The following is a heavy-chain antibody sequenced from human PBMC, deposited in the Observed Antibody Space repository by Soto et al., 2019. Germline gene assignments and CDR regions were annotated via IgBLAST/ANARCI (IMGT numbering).Heavy chain of an antibody. CDR3: ARDRRY. CDR1: GFTVSSNY. J-gene: IGHJ4*02. Sequence: GGSLRLFYAASGFTVSSNYMSWVRQAPGKGLEWVSVIYSGGSTYYADSVKGRFTISRDNSKNTLYLQMNSLRAEDTAVYYCARDRRYWGQGTLVTVSS. CDR2: IYSGGST. V-gene: IGHV3-53*01.